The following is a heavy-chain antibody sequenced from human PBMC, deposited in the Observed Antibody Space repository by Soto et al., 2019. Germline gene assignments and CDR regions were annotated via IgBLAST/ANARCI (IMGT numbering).Heavy chain of an antibody. D-gene: IGHD1-1*01. V-gene: IGHV3-48*01. J-gene: IGHJ4*02. Sequence: GGSLRLSCAASGFTFSSYSMNWVRQAPGKGLEWVSYISSSGTIIYYTDSVKGRFTISRDNAKNSLYLQMNSLRAEDTAVYYCAREGMEGAFWGQGTLVTVSS. CDR3: AREGMEGAF. CDR1: GFTFSSYS. CDR2: ISSSGTII.